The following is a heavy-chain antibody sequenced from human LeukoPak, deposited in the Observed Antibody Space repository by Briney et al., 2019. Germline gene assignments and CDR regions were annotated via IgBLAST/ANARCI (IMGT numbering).Heavy chain of an antibody. D-gene: IGHD3-10*01. V-gene: IGHV4-34*01. CDR3: ARGYGSGSWARGYYYMDV. CDR1: GGSFSGYY. J-gene: IGHJ6*03. CDR2: INHSGST. Sequence: KPSETLSLTCAVYGGSFSGYYWSWIRQPPGKGLEWIGEINHSGSTNYNPSLKSRVTISVDTSKNQFSLKLSSVTAADTAVYYCARGYGSGSWARGYYYMDVWGKGTTVTISS.